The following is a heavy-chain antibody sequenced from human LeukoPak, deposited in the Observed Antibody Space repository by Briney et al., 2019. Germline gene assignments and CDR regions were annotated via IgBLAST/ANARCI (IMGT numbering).Heavy chain of an antibody. V-gene: IGHV4-39*07. CDR1: GGSISSSSYY. J-gene: IGHJ4*02. Sequence: PSETLSLTCTVSGGSISSSSYYWGWIRQPPGKGLEWIGSIYYSGSTYYNPSLKSRVTISVDTSKNQFSLKLSSVTAADTAVYYCARGNDYYDNSGYFDYWGQGALVTVSS. D-gene: IGHD3-22*01. CDR3: ARGNDYYDNSGYFDY. CDR2: IYYSGST.